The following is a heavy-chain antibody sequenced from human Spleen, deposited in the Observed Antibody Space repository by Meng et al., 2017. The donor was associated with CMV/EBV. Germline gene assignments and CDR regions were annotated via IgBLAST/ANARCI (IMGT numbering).Heavy chain of an antibody. Sequence: ASVKVSCKASGYTFTGYYMHWVRQAPGQGLEWMGWINPNSGGTNYAQKFQGRVTMTRDTSISTAYMELSRLRSDDTAVYYCARDLWGIYYDFWSGYSYWGQGTLVTVSS. CDR1: GYTFTGYY. CDR2: INPNSGGT. J-gene: IGHJ4*02. CDR3: ARDLWGIYYDFWSGYSY. D-gene: IGHD3-3*01. V-gene: IGHV1-2*02.